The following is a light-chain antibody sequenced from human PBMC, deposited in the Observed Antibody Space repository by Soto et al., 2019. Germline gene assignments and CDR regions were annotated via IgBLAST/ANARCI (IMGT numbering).Light chain of an antibody. Sequence: DIQMNQSPSTLSGSVGDRVTITCRASQTISSWLAWYQQKPGKAPKLLIYKASTLKSGVQSRFSGSGSGTEFTLTISSLQPDDCETYYCQHYNSYSEAFGQGTKVELK. J-gene: IGKJ1*01. CDR1: QTISSW. V-gene: IGKV1-5*03. CDR3: QHYNSYSEA. CDR2: KAS.